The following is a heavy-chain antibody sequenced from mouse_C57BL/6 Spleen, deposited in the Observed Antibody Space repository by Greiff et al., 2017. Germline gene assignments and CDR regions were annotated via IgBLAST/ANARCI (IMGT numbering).Heavy chain of an antibody. J-gene: IGHJ3*01. CDR3: ASYSQFAD. Sequence: QVQLKQPGAELVRPGTSVKLSCKASGYTFTRYWMHWVKQRPGQGLEWIGVIDPSDSYTNYNQKFKGKATLTVDTSSSTAYMQLSSLTSEDSAVYYCASYSQFADWGQGTLVTVSA. CDR2: IDPSDSYT. CDR1: GYTFTRYW. D-gene: IGHD2-12*01. V-gene: IGHV1-59*01.